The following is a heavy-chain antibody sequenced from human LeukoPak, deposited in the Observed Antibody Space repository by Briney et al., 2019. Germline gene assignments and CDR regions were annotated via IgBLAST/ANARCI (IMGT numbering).Heavy chain of an antibody. CDR3: ARAAKDIVVVVAASHFDY. V-gene: IGHV4-34*01. Sequence: PSETLSLTCAVYGGSFSGYYWSWIRQPPGKGLEWIGEINHSGSTNYNPSLKSRVTISVDTSKIQFSLKLSSVTAADTAVYYCARAAKDIVVVVAASHFDYWGQGTLVTVSS. CDR1: GGSFSGYY. D-gene: IGHD2-15*01. J-gene: IGHJ4*02. CDR2: INHSGST.